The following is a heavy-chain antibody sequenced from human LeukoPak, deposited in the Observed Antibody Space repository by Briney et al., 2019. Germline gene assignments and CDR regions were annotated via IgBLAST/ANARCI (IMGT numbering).Heavy chain of an antibody. CDR1: GGSFSGYY. D-gene: IGHD6-19*01. J-gene: IGHJ2*01. CDR3: ARDPSSGWYTGYFDL. V-gene: IGHV4-34*01. CDR2: INHSGST. Sequence: SETLSLTCAVYGGSFSGYYWSWIRQPPGKGLEWIGEINHSGSTNYNPSLKSRVTISVDTSKNQFSLKLSSVTAADTAVYYCARDPSSGWYTGYFDLWGRGTLVTVSS.